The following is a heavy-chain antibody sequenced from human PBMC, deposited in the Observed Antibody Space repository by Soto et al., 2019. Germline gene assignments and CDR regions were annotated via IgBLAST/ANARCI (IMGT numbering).Heavy chain of an antibody. V-gene: IGHV1-3*01. J-gene: IGHJ6*02. CDR1: GYTFTSYA. D-gene: IGHD6-13*01. CDR3: ARGGSGKFEQQLDDYYYYGMDV. Sequence: QVKLVQSGAEVKKPGASVKVSCKASGYTFTSYAMHWVRQAPGQRLEWMGWINAGNGNTKYSQKCQGRVTITRDTPASTAYMELSSLRSEETAVYYCARGGSGKFEQQLDDYYYYGMDVWGQGPTVTVSS. CDR2: INAGNGNT.